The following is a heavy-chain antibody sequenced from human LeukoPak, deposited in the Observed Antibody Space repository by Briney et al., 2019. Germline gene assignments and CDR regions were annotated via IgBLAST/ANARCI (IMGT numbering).Heavy chain of an antibody. CDR1: GFTFSSYA. J-gene: IGHJ4*02. D-gene: IGHD3-10*01. Sequence: GGSLRLSCAASGFTFSSYAMSWVRQAPGKGLEWVSAISGSGGSTYYADSVKGRFTISRDNSKNTLYLQMNSLRAEDTAVYYCAKMPSMVRGVPLCYWGQGTLVTVSS. CDR2: ISGSGGST. V-gene: IGHV3-23*01. CDR3: AKMPSMVRGVPLCY.